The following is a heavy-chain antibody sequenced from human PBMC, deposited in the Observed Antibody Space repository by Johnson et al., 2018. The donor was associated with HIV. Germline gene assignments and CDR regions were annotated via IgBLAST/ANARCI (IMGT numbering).Heavy chain of an antibody. CDR2: ISGSGGST. CDR1: GFTFSSYA. Sequence: EVQLVESGGGVVQPGRSLRLSCAASGFTFSSYAMSWVRQAPGKGLEWVSAISGSGGSTYYADSVKGRFTISRDNSKNTLYLQMNSLRADDTAVYYCARRYCSGGRCLNPKDAFDIWGQGTMVTVSS. CDR3: ARRYCSGGRCLNPKDAFDI. V-gene: IGHV3-23*04. J-gene: IGHJ3*02. D-gene: IGHD2-15*01.